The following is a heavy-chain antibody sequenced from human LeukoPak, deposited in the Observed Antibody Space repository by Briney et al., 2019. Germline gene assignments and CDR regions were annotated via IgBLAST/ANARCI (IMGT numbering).Heavy chain of an antibody. CDR3: AKTTTGYSSGRFPGWPVDY. CDR1: GFSSYA. CDR2: IFGSGGST. Sequence: PGGSLRLSCAASGFSSYAMYWVRQAPGKGLEWVSGIFGSGGSTHYADSVKGRFTISRDNSKNTVYLQMNSLRAEDTAVYYCAKTTTGYSSGRFPGWPVDYWGQGTLVTVSS. D-gene: IGHD6-19*01. V-gene: IGHV3-23*01. J-gene: IGHJ4*02.